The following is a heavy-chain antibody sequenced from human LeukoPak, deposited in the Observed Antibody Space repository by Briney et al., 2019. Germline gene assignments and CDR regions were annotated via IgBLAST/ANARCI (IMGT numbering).Heavy chain of an antibody. V-gene: IGHV4-59*01. CDR3: ARVRRYGGNTLVGYYYYYMDV. J-gene: IGHJ6*03. D-gene: IGHD4-23*01. CDR1: GGSISSYY. Sequence: SETLSLTCTVPGGSISSYYWSWIRQPPGKGLEWIGYIYYSGSTNYNPSLKSRVTILVDTSKNQFSLKLSSVTAADTAVYYCARVRRYGGNTLVGYYYYYMDVWGKGTTVTVSS. CDR2: IYYSGST.